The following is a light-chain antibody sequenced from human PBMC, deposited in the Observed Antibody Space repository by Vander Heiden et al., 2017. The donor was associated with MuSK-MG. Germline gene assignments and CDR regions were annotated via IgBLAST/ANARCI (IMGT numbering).Light chain of an antibody. CDR3: RQSLQAPLT. CDR2: LSS. CDR1: GSLLESNGNNY. V-gene: IGKV2-28*01. J-gene: IGKJ5*01. Sequence: DIGMTRSRLSLPVTPGEPASISCTYSGSLLESNGNNYLDWYLQKPGQSPQLLIYLSSNRASGVPDRFSGSGSGTDFTLKISRVEAEDVGVYYFRQSLQAPLTFGQGTRLEIK.